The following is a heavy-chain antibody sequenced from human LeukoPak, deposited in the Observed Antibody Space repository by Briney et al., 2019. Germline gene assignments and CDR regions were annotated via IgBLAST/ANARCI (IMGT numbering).Heavy chain of an antibody. CDR3: AGDLGYCSGGSCYRNWFDP. J-gene: IGHJ5*02. CDR2: ISTYNGNT. CDR1: GYTFKSYG. V-gene: IGHV1-18*01. D-gene: IGHD2-15*01. Sequence: GASVKVSCKASGYTFKSYGISWVRQAPGQGLEWMGWISTYNGNTNYEQKLRGRVTMTTDTSTTTVYMELRSLRSDDTAVYYCAGDLGYCSGGSCYRNWFDPWGQGTLVAVSS.